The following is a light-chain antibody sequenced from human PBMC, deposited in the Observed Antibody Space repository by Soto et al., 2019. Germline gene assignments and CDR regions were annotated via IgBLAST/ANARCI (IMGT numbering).Light chain of an antibody. CDR2: GAS. CDR3: QQYAASWWT. V-gene: IGKV3-20*01. J-gene: IGKJ1*01. CDR1: QSISNRY. Sequence: EIVLTQSPGTLSLSPGERATLSCRASQSISNRYLAWYQQKPGQAPSLLIYGASSRATGIPDRFSGSGSGTDFTLTISRLEPADFAVYYCQQYAASWWTFGQGTKVEIK.